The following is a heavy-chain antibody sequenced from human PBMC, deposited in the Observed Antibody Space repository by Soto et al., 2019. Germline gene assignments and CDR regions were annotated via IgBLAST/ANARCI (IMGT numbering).Heavy chain of an antibody. J-gene: IGHJ4*02. Sequence: PRGSLRLSCAASGFNFNSYRVSWVRQAPGKGLEWLACVEEDGSDKYYVDSVKGGFTISRDNAKSSVYLQMNSLRADDTAVYYSMTEYKDYWGQGTPVTVSS. CDR3: MTEYKDY. V-gene: IGHV3-7*01. CDR2: VEEDGSDK. CDR1: GFNFNSYR. D-gene: IGHD1-20*01.